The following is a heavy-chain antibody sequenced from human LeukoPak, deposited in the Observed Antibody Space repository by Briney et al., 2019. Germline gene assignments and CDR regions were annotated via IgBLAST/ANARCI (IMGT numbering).Heavy chain of an antibody. CDR1: GFTVSSNY. J-gene: IGHJ4*02. CDR3: ARGKTTVTTGELVY. V-gene: IGHV3-33*08. D-gene: IGHD4-17*01. CDR2: IWHDGSNK. Sequence: GGSLRLSCAASGFTVSSNYMSWVRQAPGKGLEWVAVIWHDGSNKYYADSVKGRFTISRDSSKNMLYLQMNSLRAEDTAAYYCARGKTTVTTGELVYWGQGTLVIVSS.